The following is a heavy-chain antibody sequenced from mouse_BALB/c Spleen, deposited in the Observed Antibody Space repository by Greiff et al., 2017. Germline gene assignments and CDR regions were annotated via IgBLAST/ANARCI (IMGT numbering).Heavy chain of an antibody. Sequence: QVQLQQSGAELARPGASVKLSCKASGYTFTSYWMQWVKQRPGQGLEWIGVIYPGDGDTRYTQKFKSKATLTADKSSSTAYMQLSSLASEDSAVYYCARAEDGYYDYWGQGTTLTVSS. CDR2: IYPGDGDT. V-gene: IGHV1-87*01. CDR1: GYTFTSYW. D-gene: IGHD2-3*01. CDR3: ARAEDGYYDY. J-gene: IGHJ2*01.